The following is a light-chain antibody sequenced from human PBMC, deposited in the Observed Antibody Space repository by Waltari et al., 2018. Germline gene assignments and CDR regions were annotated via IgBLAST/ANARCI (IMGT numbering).Light chain of an antibody. CDR1: QSIGNS. CDR3: QHFNSYPFI. V-gene: IGKV1-5*03. CDR2: MAS. Sequence: DIQMTQYPSTLSASVGDRVTITCRASQSIGNSLAWYQQKPGKAPKLLIFMASTLQREVPSRFSGSGSGTEFALTISGLQADDFATYFCQHFNSYPFIFGRGTKLEIK. J-gene: IGKJ2*01.